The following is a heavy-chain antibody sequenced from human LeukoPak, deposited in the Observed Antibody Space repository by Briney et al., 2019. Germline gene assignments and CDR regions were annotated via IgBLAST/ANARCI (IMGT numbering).Heavy chain of an antibody. D-gene: IGHD1-26*01. CDR3: ARAPSVGATSYFDH. J-gene: IGHJ4*02. V-gene: IGHV4-59*01. CDR2: IYYSGST. CDR1: GGSISSYY. Sequence: PSETLSLTCTVSGGSISSYYWSWTRQPPGKGLEWIGYIYYSGSTNYNPSLKSRVTISVDTSKNQFSLKLSSVTAADTAVYYCARAPSVGATSYFDHWGQGTLVTVFS.